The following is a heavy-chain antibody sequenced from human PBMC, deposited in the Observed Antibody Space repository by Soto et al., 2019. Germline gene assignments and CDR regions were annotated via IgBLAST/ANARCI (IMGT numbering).Heavy chain of an antibody. Sequence: ESGGGVVQPGRSLRLSCAASGFTFSSYAMHWVRQAPGKGLEWVAVISYDGSNKYYADSVKGRFTISRDNSKNTLYLQMNSLRAEDTAVYYCARDWVGFDYWGQGTLVTVSS. D-gene: IGHD1-26*01. CDR3: ARDWVGFDY. CDR1: GFTFSSYA. J-gene: IGHJ4*02. V-gene: IGHV3-30-3*01. CDR2: ISYDGSNK.